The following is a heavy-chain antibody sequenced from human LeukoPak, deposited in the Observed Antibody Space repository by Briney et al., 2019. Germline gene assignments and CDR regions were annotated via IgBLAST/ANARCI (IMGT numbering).Heavy chain of an antibody. V-gene: IGHV4-31*03. D-gene: IGHD2-2*01. J-gene: IGHJ4*02. CDR2: IYYSGST. Sequence: PSQTLSLTCTVSGGSISSGGYYWSWIRQHPGKGLEWIGYIYYSGSTYYNPSHKSRVTISVDTSKNQFSLELSSVTAADTAVYYCARDYSWGDCSSTSCYGSWGQGTLVTVSS. CDR3: ARDYSWGDCSSTSCYGS. CDR1: GGSISSGGYY.